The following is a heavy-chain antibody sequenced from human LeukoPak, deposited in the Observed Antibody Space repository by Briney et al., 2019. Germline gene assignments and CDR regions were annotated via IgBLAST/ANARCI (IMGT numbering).Heavy chain of an antibody. CDR3: ARGEFRIH. Sequence: GGSLRLSCAASGFTFSSYAMHWVRQAPGKGLEWVAVISYDGSNKYYADSVKSRFTISRDNSKNTLYLQMNSLRAEDTAVYYCARGEFRIHWGQGTLVTVSS. CDR2: ISYDGSNK. CDR1: GFTFSSYA. D-gene: IGHD2-15*01. J-gene: IGHJ4*02. V-gene: IGHV3-30*04.